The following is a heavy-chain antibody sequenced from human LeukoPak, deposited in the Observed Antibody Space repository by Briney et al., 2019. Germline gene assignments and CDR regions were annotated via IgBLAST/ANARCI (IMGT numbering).Heavy chain of an antibody. CDR1: GYTFTSYG. J-gene: IGHJ4*02. CDR3: ARDPMQGYSSSWYYFDY. D-gene: IGHD6-13*01. CDR2: ISAYNGNT. V-gene: IGHV1-18*01. Sequence: VASVKVFCKASGYTFTSYGISWVRQAPGQGLEWMGWISAYNGNTNYAQKLQGRVTMTTDTSTSTAYMELRSLRSDDTAVYYCARDPMQGYSSSWYYFDYWGQGTLVTVSS.